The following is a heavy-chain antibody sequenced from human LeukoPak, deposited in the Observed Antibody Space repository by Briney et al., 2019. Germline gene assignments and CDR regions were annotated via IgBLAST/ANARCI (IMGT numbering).Heavy chain of an antibody. CDR3: ARDLLEYSSSAGFDY. J-gene: IGHJ4*02. CDR1: GGTFSSYA. V-gene: IGHV1-69*13. CDR2: IIPIFGTA. D-gene: IGHD6-6*01. Sequence: SVKVSCKASGGTFSSYAISWVRQAPGQGLEWMGGIIPIFGTANYAQKFQGRVTITADESTSTAYMELSSLRSEDTAVYYCARDLLEYSSSAGFDYWGQGTLVTVSS.